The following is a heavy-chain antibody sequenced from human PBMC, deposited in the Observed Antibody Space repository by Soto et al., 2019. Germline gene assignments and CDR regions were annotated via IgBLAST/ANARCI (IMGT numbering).Heavy chain of an antibody. CDR1: GDSMTSSSYY. Sequence: QLQLQESGPGLVKPSETLSLTCTVSGDSMTSSSYYWGWIRQPPGKGLEWIGSIYYSERTSYNSGSTYYSPSLKSRVTISGDTSKSQFSLKLSSVTAEDTAVYYCARHTRKQFGPWGQGTLVTVSS. CDR3: ARHTRKQFGP. V-gene: IGHV4-39*01. J-gene: IGHJ5*02. CDR2: IYYSERTSYNSGST.